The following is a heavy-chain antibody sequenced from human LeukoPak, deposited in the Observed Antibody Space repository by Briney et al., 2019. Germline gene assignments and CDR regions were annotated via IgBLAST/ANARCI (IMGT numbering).Heavy chain of an antibody. V-gene: IGHV4-39*07. J-gene: IGHJ4*02. D-gene: IGHD6-6*01. CDR2: IYYSGRT. Sequence: SETLSLTCTVSGGSISSSNYYWGWIRQPPGRGLECIGSIYYSGRTYYKPSLKSRVTISVDTSKNQFSLKLYSVTAADTAVYYCARIVYSSSTDYWGQGTLVTVS. CDR1: GGSISSSNYY. CDR3: ARIVYSSSTDY.